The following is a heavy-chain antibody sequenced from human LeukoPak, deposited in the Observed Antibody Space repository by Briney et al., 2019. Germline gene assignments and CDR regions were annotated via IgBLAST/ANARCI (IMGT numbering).Heavy chain of an antibody. CDR3: ARSCGPGSHWFDP. D-gene: IGHD3-10*01. V-gene: IGHV3-23*01. CDR1: RFTFSSFA. Sequence: PGGSLRLSCAASRFTFSSFALSWVRQAPEQGLEWVSTVSDNTYYADSVRGRFTISRNDSKNTLYLQMDSLRADDTAIYSCARSCGPGSHWFDPWGQGTLVTVSS. J-gene: IGHJ5*02. CDR2: VSDNT.